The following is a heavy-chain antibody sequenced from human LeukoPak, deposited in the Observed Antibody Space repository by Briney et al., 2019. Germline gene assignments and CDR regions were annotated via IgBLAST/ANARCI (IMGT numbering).Heavy chain of an antibody. Sequence: SETLSLTCTVSGYSISSGYHWGWIRQPPGKGLEWIGSIYHSGSTYYNPSLKSRVTISVDTSKNQFSLKLSSVTAADTAVYYCAIYSSSSNFDYWGQGTLVTVSS. CDR3: AIYSSSSNFDY. J-gene: IGHJ4*02. V-gene: IGHV4-38-2*02. CDR2: IYHSGST. D-gene: IGHD6-13*01. CDR1: GYSISSGYH.